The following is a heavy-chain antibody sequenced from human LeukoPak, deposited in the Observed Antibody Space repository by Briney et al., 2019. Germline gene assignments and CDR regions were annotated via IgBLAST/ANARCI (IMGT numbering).Heavy chain of an antibody. D-gene: IGHD6-19*01. V-gene: IGHV1-18*01. CDR2: ISAYNGNT. CDR1: GGTFSSYA. Sequence: ASVKVSCKASGGTFSSYAISWVRQAPGQGLEWMGWISAYNGNTNYAQKLQGRVTMTTDTSTSTAYMELRSLRSDDTAVYYCARRSVAPYRGWFDPWGQGTLVTVSS. CDR3: ARRSVAPYRGWFDP. J-gene: IGHJ5*02.